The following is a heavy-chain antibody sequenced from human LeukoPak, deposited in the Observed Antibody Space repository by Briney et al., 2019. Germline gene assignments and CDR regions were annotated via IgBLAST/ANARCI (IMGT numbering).Heavy chain of an antibody. CDR3: ARSLTMIVVVIAVY. CDR2: INPNSGGT. Sequence: ASVKVSFKASGYTFTGYYMHWVRQAPGQGLEWMGWINPNSGGTNYAQKFQGRVTMTRDTSISTAYMELSRLRSDDTAVYYCARSLTMIVVVIAVYWGQGTLVTVSS. CDR1: GYTFTGYY. D-gene: IGHD3-22*01. J-gene: IGHJ4*02. V-gene: IGHV1-2*02.